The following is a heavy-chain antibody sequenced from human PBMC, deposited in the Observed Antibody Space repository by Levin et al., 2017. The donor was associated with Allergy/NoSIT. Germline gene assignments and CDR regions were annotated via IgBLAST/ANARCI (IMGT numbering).Heavy chain of an antibody. V-gene: IGHV3-30*18. CDR3: AKRGYCSGNTCQSHDAIDV. J-gene: IGHJ3*01. CDR1: GFQFSLYG. CDR2: IVFDGNDQ. D-gene: IGHD2-15*01. Sequence: GGSLRLSCAASGFQFSLYGMHWVRQAPGKGLEWVALIVFDGNDQYYADSVRGRFTISRDNSKNTLYLQMSSLRENDTAIYYCAKRGYCSGNTCQSHDAIDVWGQGTLVIVSS.